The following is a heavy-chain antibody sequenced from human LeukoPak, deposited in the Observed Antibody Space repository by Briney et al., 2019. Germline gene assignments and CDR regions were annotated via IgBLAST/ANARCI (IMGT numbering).Heavy chain of an antibody. CDR1: GFTFTSDA. Sequence: GGSLRLSCAAPGFTFTSDAMNWVRQAPGKGLEWVSAISGSGGSTYYADSVKGRFTISRDNSKNTLHLQMNSLRAEDTAVYYCAKDYYDFWSALDSWGQGTLVTVSS. CDR3: AKDYYDFWSALDS. D-gene: IGHD3-3*01. V-gene: IGHV3-23*01. J-gene: IGHJ4*02. CDR2: ISGSGGST.